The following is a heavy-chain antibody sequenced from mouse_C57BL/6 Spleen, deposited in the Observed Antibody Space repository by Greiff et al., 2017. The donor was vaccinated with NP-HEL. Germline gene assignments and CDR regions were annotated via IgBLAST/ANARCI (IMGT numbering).Heavy chain of an antibody. V-gene: IGHV5-9-1*02. CDR1: GFTFSSYA. Sequence: EVHLVESGEGLVKPGGSLKLSCAASGFTFSSYAMSWVRQTPEKRLEWVAYISRGGDYIYYADTVKGRFTISRDNARNTLYLQMSSLKSEDTAMYYCTRDHMGLDYWGQGTTLTVSS. CDR3: TRDHMGLDY. D-gene: IGHD1-1*02. J-gene: IGHJ2*01. CDR2: ISRGGDYI.